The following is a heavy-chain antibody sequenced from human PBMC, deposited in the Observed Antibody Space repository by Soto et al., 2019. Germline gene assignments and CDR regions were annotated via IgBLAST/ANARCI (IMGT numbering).Heavy chain of an antibody. CDR3: ASPQIDSGYDYEFDY. Sequence: PSETLSLTCAVYGGSFSGYYWSWIRQPPGKGLEWIGEINHSGSTNYNPSLKSRVTISVDTSKNQFSLKLSSVTAADTAVYYCASPQIDSGYDYEFDYWGQGTLVTVSS. V-gene: IGHV4-34*01. CDR2: INHSGST. D-gene: IGHD5-12*01. J-gene: IGHJ4*02. CDR1: GGSFSGYY.